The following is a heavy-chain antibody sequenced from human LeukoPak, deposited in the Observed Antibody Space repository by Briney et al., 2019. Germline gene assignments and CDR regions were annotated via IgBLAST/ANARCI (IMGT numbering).Heavy chain of an antibody. J-gene: IGHJ4*02. D-gene: IGHD6-19*01. CDR3: ARARYSSGWYGDY. Sequence: GGSVRLSCAASGFTFSSYSMNWARQSPGEGVEWGLSISSSSSYILYADSVKARFTISRDNAKNSLYLQKNSLRAEDTAVYYCARARYSSGWYGDYWGQGTLVTVSS. V-gene: IGHV3-21*01. CDR2: ISSSSSYI. CDR1: GFTFSSYS.